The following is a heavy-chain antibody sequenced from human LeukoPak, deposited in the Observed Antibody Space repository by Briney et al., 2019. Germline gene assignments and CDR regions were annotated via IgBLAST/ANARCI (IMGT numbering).Heavy chain of an antibody. CDR1: GFTLSSHW. V-gene: IGHV3-7*01. CDR2: INQDGSAK. CDR3: ARWEIRGTAHKLDY. J-gene: IGHJ4*02. Sequence: PGGSLRLSCVASGFTLSSHWMSWVRQAPGKGLEWVAYINQDGSAKYFVDSVKGRFTISRDNAKNSMYLQMNSLRAEDTAVYYCARWEIRGTAHKLDYWGQGTLVTVSS. D-gene: IGHD1-7*01.